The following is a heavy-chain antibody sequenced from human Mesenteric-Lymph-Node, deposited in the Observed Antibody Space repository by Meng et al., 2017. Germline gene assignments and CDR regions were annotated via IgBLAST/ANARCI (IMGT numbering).Heavy chain of an antibody. J-gene: IGHJ5*02. CDR3: KTYSAGGGGLGS. D-gene: IGHD2-15*01. CDR1: DRSIMVDYF. V-gene: IGHV4-30-4*01. Sequence: LREPAPGSITPQQLLPRTLSLLDRSIMVDYFWDWLRPPPGKGLEWVGYIYRGGSPDYTPSLRSRVPITVDTPKNQFSRKLSLVPAADPAVFYCKTYSAGGGGLGSWGQGTLVTVSS. CDR2: IYRGGSP.